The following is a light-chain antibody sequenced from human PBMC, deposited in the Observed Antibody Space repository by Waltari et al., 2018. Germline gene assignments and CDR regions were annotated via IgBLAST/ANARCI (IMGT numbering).Light chain of an antibody. CDR2: NTN. CDR3: VLYMTSGISV. Sequence: QTVVTQEPSFSVSPGGTVTLTCGLSSGSVSTSYYPSWYQQTPGRPPRTLIYNTNTRSSGVPDRFSGSILGNKAALTITGAQADDESDYYCVLYMTSGISVFGGGTKLTVL. CDR1: SGSVSTSYY. J-gene: IGLJ3*02. V-gene: IGLV8-61*01.